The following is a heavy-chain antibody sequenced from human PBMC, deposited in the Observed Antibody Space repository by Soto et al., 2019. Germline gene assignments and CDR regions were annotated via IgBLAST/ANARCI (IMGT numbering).Heavy chain of an antibody. Sequence: SETLSLTCAVYGWSFCGYYWSWIRQPPGKGLEWIGEINHSGSTNYNPSLKSRVTISVDTSKNQFSLKLSSVTAADTAVYYCARGKGGYSYGYYFDYWGQGTLVTVSS. D-gene: IGHD5-18*01. CDR3: ARGKGGYSYGYYFDY. V-gene: IGHV4-34*01. J-gene: IGHJ4*02. CDR2: INHSGST. CDR1: GWSFCGYY.